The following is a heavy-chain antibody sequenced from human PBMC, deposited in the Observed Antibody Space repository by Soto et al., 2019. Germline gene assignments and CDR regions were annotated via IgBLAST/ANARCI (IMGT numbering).Heavy chain of an antibody. CDR1: GGSISSYY. V-gene: IGHV4-59*01. Sequence: SETLSLTCTVSGGSISSYYWSWIRQPPGKGLEWIGYIYYSGSTNYNPSLKSRVTISVDTSKNQFSLKLSSVTAADTAVYYCARDLKYNWFDPWGQGTLVTVSS. CDR3: ARDLKYNWFDP. CDR2: IYYSGST. J-gene: IGHJ5*02.